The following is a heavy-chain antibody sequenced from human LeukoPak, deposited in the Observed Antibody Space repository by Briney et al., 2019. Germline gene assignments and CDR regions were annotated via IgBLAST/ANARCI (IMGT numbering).Heavy chain of an antibody. CDR3: AKLIRNTAMVTDY. CDR1: GFTFSSYA. J-gene: IGHJ4*02. V-gene: IGHV3-30*01. CDR2: ISYDGSNK. Sequence: GGSLRLSCAASGFTFSSYAMHWVRQAPGKGLEWVAVISYDGSNKYYADSVKGRFTISRDNSKNTLYLQMNSLRAEDTAVYYSAKLIRNTAMVTDYWGQGTLVTVSS. D-gene: IGHD5-18*01.